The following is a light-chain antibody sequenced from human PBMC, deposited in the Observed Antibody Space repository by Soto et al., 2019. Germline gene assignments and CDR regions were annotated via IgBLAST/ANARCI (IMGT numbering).Light chain of an antibody. Sequence: QSALTQPRSVSGSPGQSVTISFTGTSNDVGGYNYVSWYQQHPGKAPKLMIYDVSKRPSGVPDRFSGSKSGNTASLTISGLQAEDEADYYCCSYAGSYIYVFGTGTKVTVL. CDR3: CSYAGSYIYV. J-gene: IGLJ1*01. CDR2: DVS. V-gene: IGLV2-11*01. CDR1: SNDVGGYNY.